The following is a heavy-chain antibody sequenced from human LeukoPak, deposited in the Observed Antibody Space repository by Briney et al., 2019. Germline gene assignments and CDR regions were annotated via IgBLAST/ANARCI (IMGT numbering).Heavy chain of an antibody. CDR1: GGSISGYY. Sequence: ETLSLTCAVYGGSISGYYWSWVRQPPGKWLGWVSAIRGSVSSTYYADCVKGRFTISRDNSKNTLYLQMNSLRAEDTAVYYCAKVDRYDYVWGSYIDYWGQGTLVTVSS. CDR2: IRGSVSST. CDR3: AKVDRYDYVWGSYIDY. J-gene: IGHJ4*02. D-gene: IGHD3-16*01. V-gene: IGHV3-23*01.